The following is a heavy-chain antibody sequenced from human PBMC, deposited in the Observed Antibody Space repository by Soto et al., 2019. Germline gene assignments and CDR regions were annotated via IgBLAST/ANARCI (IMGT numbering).Heavy chain of an antibody. J-gene: IGHJ3*02. CDR3: ARFYDSSGLAPDASHI. Sequence: ASVKVSCKASGYTFTSYYMHWVRQAPGQGLEWMGIINPSGGSTGYAQKFQGRVTMTRDTSTSTVYMELSSLRSEDTAVYYCARFYDSSGLAPDASHIWGQGPMVTVSS. D-gene: IGHD3-22*01. CDR2: INPSGGST. V-gene: IGHV1-46*01. CDR1: GYTFTSYY.